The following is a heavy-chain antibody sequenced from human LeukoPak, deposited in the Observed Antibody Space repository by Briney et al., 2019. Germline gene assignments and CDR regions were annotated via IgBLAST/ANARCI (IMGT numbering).Heavy chain of an antibody. Sequence: SGGSLRLSCAASAFSFSDYWMSWVRQAPGKGLEWVANIKQDGSEEYYVDSVKGRLTISRDNAKNSLSLQMISLRAEDTAVYYCARNKRADIWGQGTMVTVSS. V-gene: IGHV3-7*01. D-gene: IGHD1/OR15-1a*01. CDR1: AFSFSDYW. J-gene: IGHJ3*02. CDR2: IKQDGSEE. CDR3: ARNKRADI.